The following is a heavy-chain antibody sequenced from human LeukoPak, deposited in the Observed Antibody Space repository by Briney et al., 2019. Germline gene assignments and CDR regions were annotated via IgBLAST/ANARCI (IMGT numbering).Heavy chain of an antibody. D-gene: IGHD3-10*01. V-gene: IGHV1-18*01. CDR2: ISAYNGKT. J-gene: IGHJ1*01. CDR1: GYTFTSYG. CDR3: ARIKLLWFGDLSDAEYFQH. Sequence: GASVKVSCKASGYTFTSYGISWVRQAPGQGLEWMGWISAYNGKTNYAQKLQGRVTMTTDTSTTTAYMEPRSLRSDDTAVYYCARIKLLWFGDLSDAEYFQHWGQGTLVTVSS.